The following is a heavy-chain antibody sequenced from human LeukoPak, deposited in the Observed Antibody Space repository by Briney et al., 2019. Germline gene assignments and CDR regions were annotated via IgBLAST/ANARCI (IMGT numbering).Heavy chain of an antibody. D-gene: IGHD2-15*01. CDR2: IYHSGST. CDR1: GGSICSGGYS. J-gene: IGHJ6*04. V-gene: IGHV4-30-2*01. Sequence: SETLSLTCAVSGGSICSGGYSWSWIRQPPGKGLEWIGYIYHSGSTYYNPSLKSRVTISVDRSKNQFSLKLSSVTAADTAVYYCARARRGSNTYYYGMDVWGKGTTVTVSS. CDR3: ARARRGSNTYYYGMDV.